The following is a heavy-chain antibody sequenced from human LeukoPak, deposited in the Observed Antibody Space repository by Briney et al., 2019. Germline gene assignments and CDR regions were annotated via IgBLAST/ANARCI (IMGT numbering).Heavy chain of an antibody. J-gene: IGHJ5*02. CDR2: INHSGST. V-gene: IGHV4-34*01. Sequence: PSETLSLTCAVYGGSSSGYYWSWIRQPPGKGLEWIGEINHSGSTNYNPSLKSRVTISVDTSKNQFSLKLSSVTAADTAVYYCARGRIAARPNWFDPWGQGTLVTVSS. D-gene: IGHD6-6*01. CDR3: ARGRIAARPNWFDP. CDR1: GGSSSGYY.